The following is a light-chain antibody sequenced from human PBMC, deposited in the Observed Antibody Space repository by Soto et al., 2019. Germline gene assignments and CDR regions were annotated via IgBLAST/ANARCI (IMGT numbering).Light chain of an antibody. J-gene: IGKJ1*01. CDR1: QSITTY. CDR2: KAS. V-gene: IGKV1-5*03. Sequence: DIQMTQSPSSLSASVGDRFTITCRASQSITTYLNWYHQKPGKAPKLLIYKASTLKSGVPSRFSGSGSGTEFTLTISSLQPDDFATYYCQHYNSYSEAFGQGTKVDI. CDR3: QHYNSYSEA.